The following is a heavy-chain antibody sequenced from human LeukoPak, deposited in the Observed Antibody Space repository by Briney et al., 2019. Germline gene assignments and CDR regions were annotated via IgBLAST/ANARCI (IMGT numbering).Heavy chain of an antibody. D-gene: IGHD2-8*01. CDR3: SRENGAFSPFGY. CDR1: GGSITSTNW. Sequence: SGTLSLTCGASGGSITSTNWWSWVRQPPGQGLEWIGEVSLSGLTNYNPSLSSRVIMALDTSKNHLSLNLTSVTAADTAVYYCSRENGAFSPFGYWGQGTLVTVPS. V-gene: IGHV4-4*02. J-gene: IGHJ4*02. CDR2: VSLSGLT.